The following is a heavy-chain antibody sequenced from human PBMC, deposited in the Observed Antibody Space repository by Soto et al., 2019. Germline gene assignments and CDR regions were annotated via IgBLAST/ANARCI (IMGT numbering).Heavy chain of an antibody. J-gene: IGHJ4*02. D-gene: IGHD3-16*01. Sequence: SETLSLTCTVSGGSMCGYYCSWLRQPPGKGLEYIGYIFYTGSTIYNASLTSRVAISLDTPNNQISLKLKSVTAADTAVYYCARSGHSFGGVVWGQGILVTVSS. CDR1: GGSMCGYY. CDR3: ARSGHSFGGVV. V-gene: IGHV4-59*01. CDR2: IFYTGST.